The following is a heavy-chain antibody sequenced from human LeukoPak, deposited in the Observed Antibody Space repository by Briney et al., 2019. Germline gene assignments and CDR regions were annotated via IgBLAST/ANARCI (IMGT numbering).Heavy chain of an antibody. CDR3: ARVVSGGYYYEGAFDI. Sequence: SETLTLTCTVSGGSISSYYWSWIRQPPWKGLEWIGYIYYSGSTNYNPSLKSRVTISVDTSKNQFSLKLSSVTAADTAVYYCARVVSGGYYYEGAFDIWGQGTMVTVSS. CDR1: GGSISSYY. CDR2: IYYSGST. D-gene: IGHD3-22*01. J-gene: IGHJ3*02. V-gene: IGHV4-59*01.